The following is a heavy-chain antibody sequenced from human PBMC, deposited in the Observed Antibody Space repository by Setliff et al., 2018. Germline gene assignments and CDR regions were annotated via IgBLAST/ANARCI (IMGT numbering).Heavy chain of an antibody. CDR1: GDYISSQY. J-gene: IGHJ4*02. Sequence: SETLSLTCTVSGDYISSQYWSWIRQPPGKGLEWIGYISNRGSTNYNPSLKSRVTISEDTSRSQFSLKLTSVTTADTAVYYCALSDHYPFYYDYWGLGTLVTVSS. CDR2: ISNRGST. CDR3: ALSDHYPFYYDY. V-gene: IGHV4-59*11. D-gene: IGHD3-3*01.